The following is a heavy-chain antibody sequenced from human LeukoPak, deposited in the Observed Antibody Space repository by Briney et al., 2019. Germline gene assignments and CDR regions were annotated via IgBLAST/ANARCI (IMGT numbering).Heavy chain of an antibody. CDR3: AKDQYSRRPVTHDY. V-gene: IGHV3-23*01. Sequence: GGSLRLSCAASGFTFGTFSMHWVRQAPGKGREWVSAISGSGGSTYYADSVKGRFTISRDNSKNTLYLQMNSLRAEDTAVYYCAKDQYSRRPVTHDYWGQGTLVTVSS. D-gene: IGHD4-23*01. J-gene: IGHJ4*02. CDR2: ISGSGGST. CDR1: GFTFGTFS.